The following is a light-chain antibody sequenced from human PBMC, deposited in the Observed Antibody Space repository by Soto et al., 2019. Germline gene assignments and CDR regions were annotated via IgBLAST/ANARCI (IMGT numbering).Light chain of an antibody. Sequence: QAVVTQPPSASGTPGQRVTISCSGSSSNIGRNAVNWYQQLPGAAPKLLIYINNQRPSGVPDRFSGSKSGTSASLAISGLQSEDEADYYCAAWDDSLNGGVFGGGTKLTVL. CDR3: AAWDDSLNGGV. CDR1: SSNIGRNA. J-gene: IGLJ2*01. CDR2: INN. V-gene: IGLV1-44*01.